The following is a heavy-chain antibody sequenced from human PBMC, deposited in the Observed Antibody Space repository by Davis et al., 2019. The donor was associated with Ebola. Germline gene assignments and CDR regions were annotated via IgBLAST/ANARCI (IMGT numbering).Heavy chain of an antibody. Sequence: GESLKISCAASEFTFSGYAMSWVRQAPGKGLEWVSGLWSGGLNTYYADSVKGRFTVSRDNSRNTLYLQMNSLRVDDTAVYFCVKDPYADFHDGAYWGQGTLVTVSS. CDR1: EFTFSGYA. J-gene: IGHJ4*02. CDR2: LWSGGLNT. D-gene: IGHD4/OR15-4a*01. V-gene: IGHV3-23*03. CDR3: VKDPYADFHDGAY.